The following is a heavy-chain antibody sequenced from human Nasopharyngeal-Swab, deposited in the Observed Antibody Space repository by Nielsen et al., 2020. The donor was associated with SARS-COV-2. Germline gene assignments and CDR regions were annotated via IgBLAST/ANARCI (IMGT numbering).Heavy chain of an antibody. CDR2: IWYDGSNK. Sequence: GGSLRLSCAASGFTFSSYGMHWVRQAPGKGLEGVAVIWYDGSNKYYADSVKGRFTISRDNSKNTLYLQMNSLRAEDTAVYYCAREGQTVDISYYYYYMDVWGKGTTVTVSS. V-gene: IGHV3-33*01. J-gene: IGHJ6*03. CDR1: GFTFSSYG. D-gene: IGHD2-2*03. CDR3: AREGQTVDISYYYYYMDV.